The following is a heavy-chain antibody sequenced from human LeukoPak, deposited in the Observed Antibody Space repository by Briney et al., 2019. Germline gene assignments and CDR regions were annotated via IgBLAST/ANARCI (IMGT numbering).Heavy chain of an antibody. Sequence: ASVKVSCKASGYTFTSYYIHWVRQAPGQGLEWMGLINPSGGSTNYAQKFQGRVTMTRDTSTSTVYMELSSLRSEDTAVYYCARGPRITMVRGGQWYYYMDVWGKGTTVTISS. V-gene: IGHV1-46*01. J-gene: IGHJ6*03. CDR1: GYTFTSYY. D-gene: IGHD3-10*01. CDR3: ARGPRITMVRGGQWYYYMDV. CDR2: INPSGGST.